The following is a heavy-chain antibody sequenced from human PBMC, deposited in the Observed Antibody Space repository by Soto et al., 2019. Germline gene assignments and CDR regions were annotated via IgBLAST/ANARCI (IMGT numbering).Heavy chain of an antibody. J-gene: IGHJ4*02. D-gene: IGHD5-12*01. CDR2: INTSGGSP. V-gene: IGHV1-46*03. CDR3: ARGSCGGYELDH. CDR1: GYTFTNFY. Sequence: QVQLVQSGAEVKKPGASVKVSCETSGYTFTNFYIPWVRQAPVQGLEWMGVINTSGGSPTYAQRFKGRVSMPRDTSTSTVALQLSSLRSEDTAVFFCARGSCGGYELDHGDPGTLVTLSS.